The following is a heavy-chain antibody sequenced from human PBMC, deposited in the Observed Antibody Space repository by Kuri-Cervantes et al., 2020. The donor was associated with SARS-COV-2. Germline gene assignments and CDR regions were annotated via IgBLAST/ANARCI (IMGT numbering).Heavy chain of an antibody. D-gene: IGHD1-14*01. V-gene: IGHV3-48*03. CDR1: GFTFSSYE. CDR2: ISSSGSTI. CDR3: AREFRTGLALDY. Sequence: LSLTCAASGFTFSSYEMNWVRQAPGKGLEWVSYISSSGSTIYYADSVKGRFAISRDNAKNSLYLQMNSLRAEDTAVYYCAREFRTGLALDYWGQGTLVTVSS. J-gene: IGHJ4*02.